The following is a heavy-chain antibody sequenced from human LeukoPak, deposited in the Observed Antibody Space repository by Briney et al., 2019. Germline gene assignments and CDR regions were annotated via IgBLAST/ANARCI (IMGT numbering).Heavy chain of an antibody. D-gene: IGHD6-13*01. J-gene: IGHJ5*02. CDR3: ARELRPHSSSWPIDP. CDR2: IWCDGSNK. Sequence: GGSLRLSCAASGFTFSSYGLHWVRQAPSKGLEWVAVIWCDGSNKYYADSVKGRFTISRDNSKNTLYLQMNSLRAEDTAVYYCARELRPHSSSWPIDPWGQGTLVTVSS. CDR1: GFTFSSYG. V-gene: IGHV3-33*01.